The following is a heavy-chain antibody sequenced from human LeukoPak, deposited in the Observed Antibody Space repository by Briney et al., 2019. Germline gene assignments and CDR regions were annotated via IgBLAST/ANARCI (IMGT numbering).Heavy chain of an antibody. CDR3: ARGGPAIVTLLGVVTRYGMDV. D-gene: IGHD3-3*01. CDR2: IYYSGST. Sequence: SETLSLTCTVSGGSISSYYWSWIRQPPGKGLEWIGYIYYSGSTDYNPSLKSRVTISVDTSKNQFSLKLSSVTAADTAVYYCARGGPAIVTLLGVVTRYGMDVWGQGTTVTVSS. CDR1: GGSISSYY. V-gene: IGHV4-59*01. J-gene: IGHJ6*02.